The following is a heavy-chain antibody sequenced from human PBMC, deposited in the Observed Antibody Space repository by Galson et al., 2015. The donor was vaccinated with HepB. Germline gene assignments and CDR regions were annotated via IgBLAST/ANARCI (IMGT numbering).Heavy chain of an antibody. V-gene: IGHV1-3*01. CDR2: INAGNGNT. CDR1: GYTFTSYA. J-gene: IGHJ5*02. D-gene: IGHD6-13*01. CDR3: ARDLLGSSSSWYGNWFDP. Sequence: SVKVSCKASGYTFTSYAMHWVRQAPGQRLEWMGWINAGNGNTKYSQKFQGRVTITRDTSASTAYMELSSLRSEDTAVYYCARDLLGSSSSWYGNWFDPWGQGTLVTVSS.